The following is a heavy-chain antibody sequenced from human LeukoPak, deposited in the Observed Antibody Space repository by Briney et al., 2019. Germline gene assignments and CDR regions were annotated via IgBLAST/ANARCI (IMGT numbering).Heavy chain of an antibody. D-gene: IGHD3-10*01. CDR3: ARDYGSGSYMGYYFDY. CDR2: IWYDGSNK. Sequence: PGGSLRLSCAASGFTFSSYGMHWVRQAPGKGLEWVAVIWYDGSNKYYADSVKGRFTISRDNSKNTLYLQMNSLRAEDTAVYYCARDYGSGSYMGYYFDYWGHGTLVTVSS. J-gene: IGHJ4*01. V-gene: IGHV3-33*01. CDR1: GFTFSSYG.